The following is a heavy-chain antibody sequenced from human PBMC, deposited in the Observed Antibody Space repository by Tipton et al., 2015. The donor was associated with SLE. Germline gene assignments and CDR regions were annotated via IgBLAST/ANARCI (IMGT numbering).Heavy chain of an antibody. V-gene: IGHV4-4*09. Sequence: GLVKPSETLSLTCTVSGGSISSYYWSWIRQPPGKGLEWIGYIYTSGSTNYNPSLKSRVTISVDTSKNQFSLKLSSVTAADTAVYYCARRYSSGWSAPYYFDYWGQGTLVTVSS. CDR2: IYTSGST. CDR3: ARRYSSGWSAPYYFDY. D-gene: IGHD6-19*01. J-gene: IGHJ4*02. CDR1: GGSISSYY.